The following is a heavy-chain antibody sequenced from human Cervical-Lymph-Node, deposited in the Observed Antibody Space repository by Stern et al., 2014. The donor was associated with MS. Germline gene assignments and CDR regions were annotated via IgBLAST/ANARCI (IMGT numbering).Heavy chain of an antibody. J-gene: IGHJ6*02. CDR3: ARAELLYYCYGMDV. D-gene: IGHD2-15*01. Sequence: VQLVESGSELKKPGASVKVSCKASGYTFTSYAMNWVRQAPGQGLEWMGWINTNTGNQTYAQGFTGRFVFSLDASVSTAYLQISSLKAEDTAVYYCARAELLYYCYGMDVWGQGTTVTVSS. V-gene: IGHV7-4-1*02. CDR2: INTNTGNQ. CDR1: GYTFTSYA.